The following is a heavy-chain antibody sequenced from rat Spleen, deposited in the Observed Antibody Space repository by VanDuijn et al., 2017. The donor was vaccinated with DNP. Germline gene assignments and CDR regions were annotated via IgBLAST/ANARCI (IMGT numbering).Heavy chain of an antibody. CDR2: ISYDGSST. CDR1: GFTFSNYG. J-gene: IGHJ2*01. Sequence: EVQLVESGGGLVQPGRSLKLSCAASGFTFSNYGMAWVRQAPKKGLEWVATISYDGSSTYYRDSVKGRFTISRDNAKSTLSLQMDSLRSEDTATYYCVRHASFDYWGQGIMVTVSS. CDR3: VRHASFDY. V-gene: IGHV5-7*01.